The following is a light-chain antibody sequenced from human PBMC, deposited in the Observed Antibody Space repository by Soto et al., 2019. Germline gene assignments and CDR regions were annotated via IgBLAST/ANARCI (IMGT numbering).Light chain of an antibody. CDR1: QSVSSN. Sequence: EIVMTQSPATLSVSPGERATLSCRASQSVSSNLAWYQQKPGQAPRLLIYGASTRATGIPARFSGSGSGTEFTLTISSLQSEDFAVYYCQQYTNWPRTCGQGNKVEIK. J-gene: IGKJ1*01. CDR3: QQYTNWPRT. V-gene: IGKV3-15*01. CDR2: GAS.